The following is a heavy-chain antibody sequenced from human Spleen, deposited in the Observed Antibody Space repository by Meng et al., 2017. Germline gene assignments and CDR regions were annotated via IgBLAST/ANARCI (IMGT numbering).Heavy chain of an antibody. Sequence: QVQLQASGPGLVNPSVTLTMTCAVSGRSISSSNWWSWVRQTTGKGLEWIGQIHHTGTTNDNPSLSRRVTMSVDKSNNQFSLKLSSVTAADTAVYYCASWIYSCGWQWGQGALVTVSS. J-gene: IGHJ1*01. CDR2: IHHTGTT. CDR1: GRSISSSNW. V-gene: IGHV4-4*02. D-gene: IGHD5-18*01. CDR3: ASWIYSCGWQ.